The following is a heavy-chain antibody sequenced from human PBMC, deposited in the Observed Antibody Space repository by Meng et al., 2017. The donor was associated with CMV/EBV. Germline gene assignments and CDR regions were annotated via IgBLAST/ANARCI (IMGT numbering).Heavy chain of an antibody. Sequence: GESLKISCAASGFTFSDYYMTWIRQAPGKGLEWVSCISSSGNTIYYADSVKGRFTISRDNAKNSLYLQMNSLRAEDTVVYYCARDYLRQNDYWGQGTLVTVSS. J-gene: IGHJ4*02. D-gene: IGHD3-16*02. CDR1: GFTFSDYY. CDR3: ARDYLRQNDY. V-gene: IGHV3-11*01. CDR2: ISSSGNTI.